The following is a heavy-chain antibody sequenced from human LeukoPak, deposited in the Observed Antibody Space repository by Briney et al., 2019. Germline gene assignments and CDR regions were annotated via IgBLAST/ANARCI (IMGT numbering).Heavy chain of an antibody. CDR2: INPSGGST. Sequence: GASVKVSCKASGYTFTSYGISWVRQAPGQGLEWMGIINPSGGSTSYAQKFQGRVTMTRDTSTSTVYMELSSLRSEDTAVYYCARDNSVEDTAWWFDPWGQGTLVTVSS. CDR1: GYTFTSYG. CDR3: ARDNSVEDTAWWFDP. V-gene: IGHV1-46*01. D-gene: IGHD4-23*01. J-gene: IGHJ5*02.